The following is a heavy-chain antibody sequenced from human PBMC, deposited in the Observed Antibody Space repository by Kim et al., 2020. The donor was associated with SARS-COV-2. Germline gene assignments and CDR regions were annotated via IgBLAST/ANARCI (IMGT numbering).Heavy chain of an antibody. CDR2: ISYDGSNK. CDR1: GFTFSSYA. Sequence: GGSLRLSCAASGFTFSSYAMHWVRQAPGKGLEWVAVISYDGSNKYYADSVKGRFTISRDNSKNTLYLQMNSLRAEDTAVYYCAKNQYRVGVRGVPQIWGQGTMVTVSS. J-gene: IGHJ3*02. V-gene: IGHV3-30-3*01. CDR3: AKNQYRVGVRGVPQI. D-gene: IGHD3-10*01.